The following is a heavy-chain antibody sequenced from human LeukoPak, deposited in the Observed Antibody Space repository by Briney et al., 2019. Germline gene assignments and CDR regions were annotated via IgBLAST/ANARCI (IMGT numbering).Heavy chain of an antibody. CDR3: ARDLGGVFYY. V-gene: IGHV4-61*02. CDR2: VYTSGST. CDR1: GGSISSGSYY. J-gene: IGHJ4*02. Sequence: SQTLSLTCTVSGGSISSGSYYWSWIRQPAGKGLEWIGRVYTSGSTNYNPSLKSRATMSVDTSKNQFSLKLSSVSAADTAVYFCARDLGGVFYYWGQGTLVTVSS. D-gene: IGHD3-16*01.